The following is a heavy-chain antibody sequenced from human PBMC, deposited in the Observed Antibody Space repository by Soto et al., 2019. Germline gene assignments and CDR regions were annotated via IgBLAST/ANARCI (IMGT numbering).Heavy chain of an antibody. CDR3: ARRYSNYYYYMDV. CDR2: INWNGSSI. D-gene: IGHD4-4*01. Sequence: GGSLRLSCAASGFTFSSYSMNWVRQAPGKGLEWVSSINWNGSSIGYADSVKGRFTISRDNAKNSLYLQMNSLRAEDTALYHCARRYSNYYYYMDVWGKGTTVTVSS. J-gene: IGHJ6*03. CDR1: GFTFSSYS. V-gene: IGHV3-20*01.